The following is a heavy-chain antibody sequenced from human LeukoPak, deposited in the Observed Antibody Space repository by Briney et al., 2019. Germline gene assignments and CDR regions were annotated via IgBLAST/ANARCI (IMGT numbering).Heavy chain of an antibody. CDR3: ASSVGSTDY. CDR1: GGSISSSGFY. V-gene: IGHV4-39*07. J-gene: IGHJ4*02. Sequence: PSETLSLTCTVSGGSISSSGFYWGWIRQPPGKGLEWIGTISYSGRTYSNPSLKSRVTLSVDTSKHQFSLKLTSVTAADAAVYYCASSVGSTDYWGQGTLVTVSS. D-gene: IGHD1-26*01. CDR2: ISYSGRT.